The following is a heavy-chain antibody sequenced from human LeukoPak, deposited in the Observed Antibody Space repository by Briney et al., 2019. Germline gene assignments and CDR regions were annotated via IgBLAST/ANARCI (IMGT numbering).Heavy chain of an antibody. D-gene: IGHD6-13*01. Sequence: RPSETLSLTRTVSGGSISSSNYYWGWIRQPPGKGLEWIGSIYYSGSTYYNPSLKSRLTISVDTSKNQFSLKLSSVTAADTAVYYCARHWQQLTRFDYWGQGTLVTVSS. CDR2: IYYSGST. CDR1: GGSISSSNYY. V-gene: IGHV4-39*01. J-gene: IGHJ4*02. CDR3: ARHWQQLTRFDY.